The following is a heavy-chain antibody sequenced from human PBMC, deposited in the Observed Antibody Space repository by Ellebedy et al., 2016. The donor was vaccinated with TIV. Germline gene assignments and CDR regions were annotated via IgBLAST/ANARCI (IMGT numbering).Heavy chain of an antibody. CDR3: ARGRGGGSDSSTPRYYFDY. CDR2: ISGSGGST. CDR1: GFTFSSYA. Sequence: PGGSLRLSCAASGFTFSSYAMSWVRQAPGKGLEWVSTISGSGGSTYYADSVRGRFTISRDNSKKTLSLQMNSLSADETAAYYCARGRGGGSDSSTPRYYFDYWGQGTLVTASS. J-gene: IGHJ4*02. V-gene: IGHV3-23*01. D-gene: IGHD2-2*01.